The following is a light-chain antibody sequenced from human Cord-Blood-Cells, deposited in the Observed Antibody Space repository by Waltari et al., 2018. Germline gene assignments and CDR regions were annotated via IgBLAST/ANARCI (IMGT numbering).Light chain of an antibody. CDR2: YDS. Sequence: SYVLPQPPSVSVAPGKTARITCGGNNTGSKSVHWYQQKPGHAPVLVIYYDSDRPSGIPERFSGSNSGNPATLTISRVEAGDEADYYCQVWDSSSDHYVFGTGTKVTVL. CDR1: NTGSKS. CDR3: QVWDSSSDHYV. V-gene: IGLV3-21*04. J-gene: IGLJ1*01.